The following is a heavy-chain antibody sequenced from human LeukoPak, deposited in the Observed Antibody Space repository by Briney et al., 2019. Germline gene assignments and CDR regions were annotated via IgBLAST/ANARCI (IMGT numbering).Heavy chain of an antibody. CDR1: GGTFSSYA. J-gene: IGHJ4*02. Sequence: ASVKVSCKASGGTFSSYAISWVRQAPGQGLEWMGGIIPIFGTANYAQKFQGRVTITADESTSTAYMELSSLRPEDTAVYYCARGRMAGTYVFDYWGQGTLVTVSS. V-gene: IGHV1-69*13. D-gene: IGHD6-19*01. CDR3: ARGRMAGTYVFDY. CDR2: IIPIFGTA.